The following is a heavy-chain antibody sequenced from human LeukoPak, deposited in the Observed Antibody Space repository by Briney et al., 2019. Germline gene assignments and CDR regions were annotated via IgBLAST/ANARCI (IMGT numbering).Heavy chain of an antibody. D-gene: IGHD5-18*01. CDR2: ISYDESKK. CDR3: ARQTSGYSYVVGYFDY. CDR1: GFSLSSYV. Sequence: PGGTLRLYCAASGFSLSSYVMHWVRQAPGLGLEWVAIISYDESKKYYADSVKGRFTISRDNSKNTLYLQMNSLRAEDTAVYYCARQTSGYSYVVGYFDYWGQGTMVTVSS. V-gene: IGHV3-30-3*01. J-gene: IGHJ4*02.